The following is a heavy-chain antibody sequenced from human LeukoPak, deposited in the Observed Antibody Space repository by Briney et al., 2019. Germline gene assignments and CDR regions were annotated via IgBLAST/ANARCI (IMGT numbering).Heavy chain of an antibody. CDR2: ISGSGGST. D-gene: IGHD6-19*01. CDR1: GFTLSSSS. J-gene: IGHJ4*02. Sequence: GGSMRLSCAASGFTLSSSSMSWVRQAPGKGLEWVSVISGSGGSTDYADSVKGRFTISRDNSKNTLYLQINSLRAEDTAVYYCAKGSGWYVWGQGTLVTVSS. CDR3: AKGSGWYV. V-gene: IGHV3-23*01.